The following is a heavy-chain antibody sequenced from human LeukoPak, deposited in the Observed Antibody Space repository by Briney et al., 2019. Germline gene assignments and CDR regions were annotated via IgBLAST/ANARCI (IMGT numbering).Heavy chain of an antibody. CDR2: MSASGSVK. Sequence: PGGSLRLSCAAYGFTLSGYDMNWIRQAPGKGLEWLSYMSASGSVKYYADSVKGRFTISRDDAKNSLYLQMNSLRPEDAAVYYCAKAPVTTCRGAFCYPFDYWGLGTLVTVSS. CDR3: AKAPVTTCRGAFCYPFDY. D-gene: IGHD2-15*01. CDR1: GFTLSGYD. V-gene: IGHV3-48*03. J-gene: IGHJ4*02.